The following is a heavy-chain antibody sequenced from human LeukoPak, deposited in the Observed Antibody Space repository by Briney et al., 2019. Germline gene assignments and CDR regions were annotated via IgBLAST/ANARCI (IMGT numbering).Heavy chain of an antibody. CDR2: VISYDGSKK. CDR1: GFTFSSYA. Sequence: GGSLRLSCAASGFTFSSYAMHWVRQAPGKGLEWVAVVISYDGSKKYYADSVKGRSTISRDNSKNTPYLQMNSLRAEDTAVYYCARDSTDGVIPRELHPPFDYWGQGTLVTVST. V-gene: IGHV3-30-3*01. J-gene: IGHJ4*02. CDR3: ARDSTDGVIPRELHPPFDY. D-gene: IGHD1-26*01.